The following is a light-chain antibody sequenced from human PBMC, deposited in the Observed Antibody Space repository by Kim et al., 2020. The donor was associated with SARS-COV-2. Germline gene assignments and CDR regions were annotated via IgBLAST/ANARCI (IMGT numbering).Light chain of an antibody. CDR2: DND. Sequence: QSVLTQPPSVSAAPGQKVTISCTGSSSNIGNNYVSCYQQHPATAANLLIYDNDKRPSGIPHRFSGSKSGTSATLSIIGLPPEDEADYYCGTYDSSLGAAVFGGGTQLTVL. CDR3: GTYDSSLGAAV. J-gene: IGLJ2*01. CDR1: SSNIGNNY. V-gene: IGLV1-51*01.